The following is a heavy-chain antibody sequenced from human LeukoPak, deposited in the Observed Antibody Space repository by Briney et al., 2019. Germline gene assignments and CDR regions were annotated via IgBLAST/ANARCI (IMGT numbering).Heavy chain of an antibody. Sequence: GGSLRLSCTDSGVSFSTFWMQSRRQAPGKGLEWVANIKHDGSVKYYVDSVKGRFTISRDNAMQSLYLQMNSLRAEDTAVYYCARGVSYWGRGTLVTVSS. CDR2: IKHDGSVK. CDR1: GVSFSTFW. V-gene: IGHV3-7*04. CDR3: ARGVSY. J-gene: IGHJ4*02.